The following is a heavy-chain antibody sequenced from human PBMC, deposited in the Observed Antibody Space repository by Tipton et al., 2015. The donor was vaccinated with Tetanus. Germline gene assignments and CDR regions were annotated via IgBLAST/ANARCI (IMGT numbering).Heavy chain of an antibody. V-gene: IGHV4-30-4*01. D-gene: IGHD4-11*01. CDR3: ARNVYTVTNDAFDI. Sequence: LRLSCTVSGDSVSTGNFYWSWIRQPPGKGLEWLAFIHHSGLAFSKPSLKSRVSISIDTSQDQFSLRLTSVTAADTAVYFCARNVYTVTNDAFDIWGHGTLVNVSS. CDR1: GDSVSTGNFY. CDR2: IHHSGLA. J-gene: IGHJ3*02.